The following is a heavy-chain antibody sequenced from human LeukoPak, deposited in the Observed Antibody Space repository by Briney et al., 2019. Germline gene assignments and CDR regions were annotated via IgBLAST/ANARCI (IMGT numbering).Heavy chain of an antibody. CDR2: TSGSSAVI. D-gene: IGHD6-13*01. CDR1: GFTFTTYA. Sequence: GGSLRLSCAASGFTFTTYALSWVRQAPGKGLEWVSSTSGSSAVIDYADSVKGRFIISRDNSENTIYLQMNSLRAEDTAVYYCARDLAAAGGVNDYWGQGTLVTVSS. J-gene: IGHJ4*02. V-gene: IGHV3-23*01. CDR3: ARDLAAAGGVNDY.